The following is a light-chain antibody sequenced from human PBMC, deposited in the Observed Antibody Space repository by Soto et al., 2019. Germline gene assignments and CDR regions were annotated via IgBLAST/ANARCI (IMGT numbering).Light chain of an antibody. Sequence: QSALTQPASVSGSPGQSITVSCTETSNDIGTSDLVSWYQQHPGKGPKLIIYDGNKRPSGVSNRFSGSKSGDTASLTISGLQAEDEADYYCSSFTNTITRYAFGTGTKVTVL. CDR1: SNDIGTSDL. CDR3: SSFTNTITRYA. CDR2: DGN. V-gene: IGLV2-14*02. J-gene: IGLJ1*01.